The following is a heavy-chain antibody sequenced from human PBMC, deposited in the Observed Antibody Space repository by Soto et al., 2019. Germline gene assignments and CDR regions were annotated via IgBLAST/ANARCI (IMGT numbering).Heavy chain of an antibody. J-gene: IGHJ5*02. CDR2: IYDRGGT. D-gene: IGHD2-2*01. Sequence: QVQLQESGPGLVKPSESLSLTCAVSGDSISASYWCWIRQPPGKGLEWIGYIYDRGGTRYNPSLETRVVISLDVSKIRFSLRLTAVTAADTAMYYCAKTARRSTSNNWFDPWGQGTLVTVSS. V-gene: IGHV4-59*01. CDR1: GDSISASY. CDR3: AKTARRSTSNNWFDP.